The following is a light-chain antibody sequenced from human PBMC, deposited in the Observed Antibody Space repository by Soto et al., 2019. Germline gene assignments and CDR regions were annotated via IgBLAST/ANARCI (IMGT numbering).Light chain of an antibody. J-gene: IGKJ4*01. CDR2: KAS. CDR1: QSISNW. V-gene: IGKV1-5*03. Sequence: DIQMTQSPSTLSASVGDRVTITCRASQSISNWLAWYQQKPGKAPKLLIYKASSLESGVPSRFSGSGSGTEFTLTISSLQPDDFAAYYCQSGVTFGGGTKVEIK. CDR3: QSGVT.